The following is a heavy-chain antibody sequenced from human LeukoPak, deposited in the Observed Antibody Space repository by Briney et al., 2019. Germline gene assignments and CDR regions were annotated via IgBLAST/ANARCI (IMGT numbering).Heavy chain of an antibody. Sequence: SETLSLTCAVYGGSFSGYYWSWIRQPPGKGLEWIGQIIHSGSTSYNPSLKSRVTISVDTSKNQFSLNLSSVTAADTVVYYCASRERWGQGTLVTVSS. V-gene: IGHV4-34*12. J-gene: IGHJ4*02. CDR2: IIHSGST. CDR1: GGSFSGYY. CDR3: ASRER.